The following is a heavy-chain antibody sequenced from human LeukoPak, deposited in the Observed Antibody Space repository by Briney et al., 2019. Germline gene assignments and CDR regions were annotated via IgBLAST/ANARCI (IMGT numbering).Heavy chain of an antibody. CDR2: IKTDGSET. D-gene: IGHD3-22*01. CDR1: GFNFRDHW. Sequence: GGSLRLSCAASGFNFRDHWMDWVRQAPGKGLEWVGHIKTDGSETYYLDSLRGRFSISRDNTNNALYLQMNSLRAEDTAVYYCAKLTTYYYDSSGYSDYWGQGTLVTVSS. V-gene: IGHV3-7*03. CDR3: AKLTTYYYDSSGYSDY. J-gene: IGHJ4*02.